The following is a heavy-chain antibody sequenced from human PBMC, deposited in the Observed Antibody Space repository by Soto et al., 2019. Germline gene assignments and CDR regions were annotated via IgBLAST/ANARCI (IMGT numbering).Heavy chain of an antibody. CDR1: GDSVSSNSAA. CDR2: TYYRSKWYN. D-gene: IGHD5-18*01. J-gene: IGHJ6*02. CDR3: ARGYGYSFCTYYYYYGMDV. V-gene: IGHV6-1*01. Sequence: SQTLSLTCAISGDSVSSNSAAWNWIRQSPSRGLEWLGRTYYRSKWYNDYAVSVKSRITINPDTSKNQFSLQLNSVTPEDTAVYYCARGYGYSFCTYYYYYGMDVWGQGTTVTVSS.